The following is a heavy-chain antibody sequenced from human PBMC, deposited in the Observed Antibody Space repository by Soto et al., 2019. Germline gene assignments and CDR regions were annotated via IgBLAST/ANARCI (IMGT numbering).Heavy chain of an antibody. CDR2: ISSSSSTI. CDR1: GFTFSSYS. J-gene: IGHJ6*03. CDR3: ARDPNGEKDYYYYMDV. Sequence: GGSLRLSCAASGFTFSSYSMNWVRQAPGKGLEWVSYISSSSSTIYYADSVKGRFTISRDNAKNSLYLQMNSLRAEDTAVYYCARDPNGEKDYYYYMDVWGKGTTVTVSS. D-gene: IGHD3-10*01. V-gene: IGHV3-48*01.